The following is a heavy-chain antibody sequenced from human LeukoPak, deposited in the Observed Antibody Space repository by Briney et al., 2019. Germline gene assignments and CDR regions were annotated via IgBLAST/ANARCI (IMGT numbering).Heavy chain of an antibody. D-gene: IGHD6-13*01. Sequence: GGTLRLSCPASGFTFCSYELNWVRQAPWKWLNLFSYISSSGSSIYYADSVKGRFTISRDNAKNSLYLQMNSLRAEDTAVYYCARDDKGSSWYYYYGMDVWGQGTTVTVSS. J-gene: IGHJ6*02. V-gene: IGHV3-48*03. CDR1: GFTFCSYE. CDR2: ISSSGSSI. CDR3: ARDDKGSSWYYYYGMDV.